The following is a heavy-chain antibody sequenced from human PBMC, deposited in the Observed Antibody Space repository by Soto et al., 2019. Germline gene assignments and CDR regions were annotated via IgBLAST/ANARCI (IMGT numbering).Heavy chain of an antibody. Sequence: QVQLVQSGAEVKKPGASVKVSCKASGYTFTSYYMHWVRQAPGQGLEWMGIINPSGGSTSYAQKFQGRVIMPRDTSTSTGYMELSSLRSEDTAVYYCARGDVLGWFDPWGQGTMVTVSS. V-gene: IGHV1-46*01. CDR3: ARGDVLGWFDP. J-gene: IGHJ5*02. CDR1: GYTFTSYY. D-gene: IGHD2-21*02. CDR2: INPSGGST.